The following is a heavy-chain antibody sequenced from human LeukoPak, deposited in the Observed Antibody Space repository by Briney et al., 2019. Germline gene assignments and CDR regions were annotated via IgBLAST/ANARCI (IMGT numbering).Heavy chain of an antibody. CDR1: GDSFSRYY. Sequence: SETLSLTCAVSGDSFSRYYWSWIRQSPGGGLEWIGEVNDSGTTNYNPSLRGRVTMSIQKSKNQVSLTLSSVTAADTAIYYCAPISQEILKYCSAASCYPWGQGTLVTVSS. CDR2: VNDSGTT. CDR3: APISQEILKYCSAASCYP. V-gene: IGHV4-34*01. D-gene: IGHD2-15*01. J-gene: IGHJ5*02.